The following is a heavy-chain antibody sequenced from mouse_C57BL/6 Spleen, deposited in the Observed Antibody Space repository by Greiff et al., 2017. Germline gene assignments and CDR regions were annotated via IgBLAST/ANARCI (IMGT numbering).Heavy chain of an antibody. J-gene: IGHJ1*03. Sequence: QVQLRQPGAELVRPGTSVELSCKASGYTFTSYWMHWVKQRPGQGLEWIGVIDPSDSYTNYNQKFKGKATLTVDTSSSTAYMQLSSLTSEDSAVYYCARVGYYGSSYGWYFDVWGTGTTVTVSS. CDR1: GYTFTSYW. D-gene: IGHD1-1*01. CDR2: IDPSDSYT. CDR3: ARVGYYGSSYGWYFDV. V-gene: IGHV1-59*01.